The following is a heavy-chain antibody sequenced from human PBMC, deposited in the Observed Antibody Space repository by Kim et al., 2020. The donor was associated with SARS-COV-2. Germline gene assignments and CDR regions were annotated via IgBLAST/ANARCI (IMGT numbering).Heavy chain of an antibody. CDR3: ARYSSSRVHFEY. V-gene: IGHV4-4*09. D-gene: IGHD6-13*01. J-gene: IGHJ4*02. Sequence: NYNPSLKSRVTISVDTSKNQFSLKLSSVTAADTAVYYCARYSSSRVHFEYWGQGTLVTVSS.